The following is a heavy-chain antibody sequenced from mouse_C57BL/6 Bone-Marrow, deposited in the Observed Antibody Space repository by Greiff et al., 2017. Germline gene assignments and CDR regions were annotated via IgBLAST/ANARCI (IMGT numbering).Heavy chain of an antibody. CDR1: GYTFTSYW. J-gene: IGHJ3*01. CDR3: ARGWLRLRTAWFAY. V-gene: IGHV1-59*01. D-gene: IGHD3-2*02. Sequence: QVQLQQPGAELVRPGTSVKLSCKASGYTFTSYWMHWVKQRPGQGLEWIGVIDPSDSYTNYNQKFKGKATLTVDTSSSTAYMQLSSLTSEDSAVYYCARGWLRLRTAWFAYWGQGTLVTVSA. CDR2: IDPSDSYT.